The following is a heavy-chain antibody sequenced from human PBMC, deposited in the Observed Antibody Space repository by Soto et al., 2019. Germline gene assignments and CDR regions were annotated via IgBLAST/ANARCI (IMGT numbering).Heavy chain of an antibody. V-gene: IGHV2-26*01. CDR3: SRGYYHSGDHPQEFAY. J-gene: IGHJ4*01. CDR1: GFSLSNGSMT. D-gene: IGHD3-22*01. Sequence: QVTLKESGPVLVRPTEPLTLTCTVSGFSLSNGSMTVSWIRQPPGKALEWLAHIFSNDEKSYSTSLTNRLANSKDTPKGQVVLTMTNMDPVDTATYYSSRGYYHSGDHPQEFAYWGHGTLVTVSS. CDR2: IFSNDEK.